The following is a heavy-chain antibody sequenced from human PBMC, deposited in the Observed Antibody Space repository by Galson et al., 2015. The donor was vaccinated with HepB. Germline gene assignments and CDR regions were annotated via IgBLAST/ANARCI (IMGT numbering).Heavy chain of an antibody. V-gene: IGHV1-2*04. D-gene: IGHD3-10*01. CDR3: ARESSQGSGSYYNEAYYGMDV. CDR2: INPNSGGT. Sequence: SVKVSCKASGYTFTGYYMHWVRQAPGQGLEWMGWINPNSGGTNYAQKFQGWVTMTRDTSISTAYMELSRLRSDDTAVYYCARESSQGSGSYYNEAYYGMDVWGQGTTVTVSS. J-gene: IGHJ6*02. CDR1: GYTFTGYY.